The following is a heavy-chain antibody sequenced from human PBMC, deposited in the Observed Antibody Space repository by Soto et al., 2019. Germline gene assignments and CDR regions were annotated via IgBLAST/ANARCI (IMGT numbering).Heavy chain of an antibody. CDR1: GFTFSSYS. Sequence: GGSLRLSCAASGFTFSSYSMNWVRQAPGKGLEWVSSISSSSSYIYYADSVKGRFTISRDNARNSLYLQMNSLRAEDTAVYYCAREGYYYDSSGYYHYYGMDVWGQGTTVTVSS. CDR2: ISSSSSYI. CDR3: AREGYYYDSSGYYHYYGMDV. J-gene: IGHJ6*02. V-gene: IGHV3-21*01. D-gene: IGHD3-22*01.